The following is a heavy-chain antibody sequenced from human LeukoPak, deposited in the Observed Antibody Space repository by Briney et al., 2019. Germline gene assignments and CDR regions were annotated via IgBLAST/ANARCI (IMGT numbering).Heavy chain of an antibody. CDR1: GYTFTSYY. Sequence: ASVKVSCKASGYTFTSYYMHWVRQALGQGLEWMGIINPSGGSTSYAQKFQGRVTMTRDTSMSTAFMELSSLTSEDTAVYYCARGVNSQGTAMVLFDSWGQGSLVTVSA. V-gene: IGHV1-46*01. CDR2: INPSGGST. J-gene: IGHJ4*02. CDR3: ARGVNSQGTAMVLFDS. D-gene: IGHD5-18*01.